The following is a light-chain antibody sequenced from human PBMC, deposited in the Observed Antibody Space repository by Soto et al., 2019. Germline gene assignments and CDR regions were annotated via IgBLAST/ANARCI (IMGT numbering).Light chain of an antibody. V-gene: IGKV3-20*01. CDR3: QQYGSSGT. J-gene: IGKJ1*01. Sequence: EIVMTQSPATLSVSPGERATLSCRASQSVSNNYLAWYQQKPGQAPRLLIYGASNRATGIPDRFSGSGSGTDFTLTISRLEPEDFAVYYCQQYGSSGTFGQGTRWIS. CDR2: GAS. CDR1: QSVSNNY.